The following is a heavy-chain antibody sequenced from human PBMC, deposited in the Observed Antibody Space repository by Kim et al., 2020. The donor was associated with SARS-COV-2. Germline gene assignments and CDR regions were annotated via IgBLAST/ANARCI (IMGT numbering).Heavy chain of an antibody. J-gene: IGHJ4*02. D-gene: IGHD3-10*01. CDR2: ISYDGSNK. CDR1: GFTFSSYG. CDR3: AKDRRPGEITMVRGVMGAGAGY. V-gene: IGHV3-30*18. Sequence: GGSLRLSCAASGFTFSSYGMHWVRQAPGKGLEWVAVISYDGSNKYYADSVKGRFTISRDNSKNTLYLQMNSLRAEDTAVYYCAKDRRPGEITMVRGVMGAGAGYWGQGTLVTVSS.